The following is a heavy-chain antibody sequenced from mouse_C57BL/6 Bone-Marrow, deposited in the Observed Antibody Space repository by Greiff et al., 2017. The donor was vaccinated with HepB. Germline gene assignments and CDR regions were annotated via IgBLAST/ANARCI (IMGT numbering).Heavy chain of an antibody. J-gene: IGHJ2*01. CDR3: ARRGNYVDYFDY. CDR1: GYTFTDYY. CDR2: INPNNGGT. Sequence: EVQLQQSGPELVKPGASVKISCKASGYTFTDYYMNWVKQSHGKSLEWIGDINPNNGGTSYNQKFKGKATLTVDKSSSTAYMELRSLTSEDSAVYYCARRGNYVDYFDYWGQGTTLTVSS. D-gene: IGHD2-1*01. V-gene: IGHV1-26*01.